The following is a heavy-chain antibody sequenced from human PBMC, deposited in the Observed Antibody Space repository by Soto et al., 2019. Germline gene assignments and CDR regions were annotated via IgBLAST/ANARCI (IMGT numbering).Heavy chain of an antibody. Sequence: SETLSLTCTVSGGSISSYYWSWIRQPPGKGLEWIGYIYYSGSTNDNPSLKSRVTISVDTSKNQFSLKLSSVTAADTAVYYCASLRGFGYSGYNSYFDYWGRETLVPVSS. CDR1: GGSISSYY. D-gene: IGHD5-12*01. CDR2: IYYSGST. CDR3: ASLRGFGYSGYNSYFDY. J-gene: IGHJ4*02. V-gene: IGHV4-59*01.